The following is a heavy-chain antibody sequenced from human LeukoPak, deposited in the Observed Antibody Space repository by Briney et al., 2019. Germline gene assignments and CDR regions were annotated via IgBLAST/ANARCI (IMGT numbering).Heavy chain of an antibody. CDR3: AKARYYYGSGSCPYYFDY. CDR2: IYSGGST. CDR1: GFTVSSNY. Sequence: GGSLRLSCAASGFTVSSNYMSWVRQAPGKGLEWVSVIYSGGSTYYADSVKGRFTISRDNSKNTLYLQMNSLRAEDTAVYYCAKARYYYGSGSCPYYFDYWGQGTLVTVSS. V-gene: IGHV3-53*01. D-gene: IGHD3-10*01. J-gene: IGHJ4*02.